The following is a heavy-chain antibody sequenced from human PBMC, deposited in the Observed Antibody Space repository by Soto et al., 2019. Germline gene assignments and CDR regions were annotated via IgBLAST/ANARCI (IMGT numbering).Heavy chain of an antibody. J-gene: IGHJ4*02. D-gene: IGHD3-3*01. Sequence: QVQLVESGGGGVQPGRSLRLSCVASGFTFRNYAMFWVRQPPGKGREGVAYIGHDGNLTLYADSVKGRFTISRDNSKNTVDLQMSRLRLDDTGSYYCARDGSMTISGRDDNWGQGTLVTVS. CDR2: IGHDGNLT. CDR1: GFTFRNYA. CDR3: ARDGSMTISGRDDN. V-gene: IGHV3-30*03.